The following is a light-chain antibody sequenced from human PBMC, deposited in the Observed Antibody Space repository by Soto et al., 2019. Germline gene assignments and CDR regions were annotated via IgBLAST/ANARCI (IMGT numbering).Light chain of an antibody. CDR2: GPS. V-gene: IGKV3-15*01. CDR3: HQSHNWVML. J-gene: IGKJ5*01. Sequence: EIVLTQSPATLSVSPGERATVSCRTSQSVNTNLAWYQQKPGQVPRLLIYGPSTRAIGIPDRFSASGSGTEFTLPISSLQSEDFAVYYCHQSHNWVMLFCQATRREI. CDR1: QSVNTN.